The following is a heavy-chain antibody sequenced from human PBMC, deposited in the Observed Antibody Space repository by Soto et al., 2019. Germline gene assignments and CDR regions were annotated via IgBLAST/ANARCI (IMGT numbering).Heavy chain of an antibody. Sequence: VKVSCKASGYTFTDYYLHWVRQAPGQGLELMGWTNPKNGATIYAQKFQGRVTMTRDTSISTAYMELSRLRSDDTAVYSCARVYYDSSGYLDYWGQGTLVTVSS. V-gene: IGHV1-2*02. CDR2: TNPKNGAT. D-gene: IGHD3-22*01. J-gene: IGHJ4*02. CDR3: ARVYYDSSGYLDY. CDR1: GYTFTDYY.